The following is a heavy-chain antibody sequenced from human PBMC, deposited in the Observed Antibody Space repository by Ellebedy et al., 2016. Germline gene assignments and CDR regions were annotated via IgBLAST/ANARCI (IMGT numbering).Heavy chain of an antibody. CDR3: ASFKHDY. V-gene: IGHV3-66*01. CDR1: GFTVSSNY. J-gene: IGHJ4*02. Sequence: GESLKISXAASGFTVSSNYMSWVRQAPGKGLEWVSVIYSGGSTYYADSVKGRFTISRDNSKNTLYLQMNSLRAEDTAVYYCASFKHDYWGQGTLVTVSS. CDR2: IYSGGST.